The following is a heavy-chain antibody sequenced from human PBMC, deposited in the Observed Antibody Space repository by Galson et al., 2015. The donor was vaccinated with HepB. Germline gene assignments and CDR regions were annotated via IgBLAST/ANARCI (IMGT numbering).Heavy chain of an antibody. CDR2: IRSKVNTYAT. D-gene: IGHD4-17*01. CDR1: GFTFSGSA. V-gene: IGHV3-73*01. Sequence: SLRLSCAASGFTFSGSAMHWVRQTSGKGLEWLGRIRSKVNTYATTYAASVKGRFTISRDDSKNTAYLQMINLRTEDTAVYYCTRSHDYGDVRGFYYMDVWGKGTTVTVSS. J-gene: IGHJ6*03. CDR3: TRSHDYGDVRGFYYMDV.